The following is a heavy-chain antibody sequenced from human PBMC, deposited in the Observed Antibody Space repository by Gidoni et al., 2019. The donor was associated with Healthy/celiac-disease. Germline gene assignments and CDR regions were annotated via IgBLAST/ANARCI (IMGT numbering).Heavy chain of an antibody. CDR2: ISAYNGNT. Sequence: QVQLVQSGAEVKKPGASVKVSCKASGYTFTSYGISWVRQAPGQGLEWMGWISAYNGNTNYAQKLQGRVTMTTDTSTSTAYMELRSLRSDDTAVYYCASRVGIAAADPHLYYGMDVWGQGTTVTVSS. CDR3: ASRVGIAAADPHLYYGMDV. J-gene: IGHJ6*02. V-gene: IGHV1-18*01. CDR1: GYTFTSYG. D-gene: IGHD6-13*01.